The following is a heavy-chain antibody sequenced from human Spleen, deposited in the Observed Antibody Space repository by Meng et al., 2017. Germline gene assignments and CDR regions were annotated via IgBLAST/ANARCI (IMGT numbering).Heavy chain of an antibody. Sequence: EVQLLESGGGLVRPGGSLRLSCAASGFTFSNFAMSWVRQAPGKGLEWVSALSDSGDNTDYADSVKGRFTISRDNSKNTLYLQMNTLRAEDTAVYYCAKIPYASAIDYWGQGTLVTVSS. J-gene: IGHJ4*02. CDR3: AKIPYASAIDY. CDR2: LSDSGDNT. V-gene: IGHV3-23*01. D-gene: IGHD2-15*01. CDR1: GFTFSNFA.